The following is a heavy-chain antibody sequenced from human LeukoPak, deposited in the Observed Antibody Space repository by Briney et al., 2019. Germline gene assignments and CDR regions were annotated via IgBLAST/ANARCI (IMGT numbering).Heavy chain of an antibody. CDR3: ARDGGRYNFDY. CDR1: GYILTSSY. V-gene: IGHV1-46*01. D-gene: IGHD3-16*01. Sequence: GASVKVSCKASGYILTSSYMHWVRQAPGQGLEWMGRINPGGGSTSYAQKFQGRVTMTRDTSTSTVYMELSSLRSEDTAVYYCARDGGRYNFDYWGQGTLVTVSS. CDR2: INPGGGST. J-gene: IGHJ4*02.